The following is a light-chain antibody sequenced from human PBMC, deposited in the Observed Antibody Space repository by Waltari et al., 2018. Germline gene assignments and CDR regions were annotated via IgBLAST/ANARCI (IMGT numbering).Light chain of an antibody. V-gene: IGKV1-5*03. CDR2: GAS. J-gene: IGKJ1*01. CDR3: QQYKSYKT. Sequence: DIQMTQSPSTLSASEGDTVIISCRASQSITTPLAWYQQKPGKAPDVLIYGASNLESGVPSRFSGSGSGTEFTLTISSLQPDDFATYYCQQYKSYKTFGQGTRVEIK. CDR1: QSITTP.